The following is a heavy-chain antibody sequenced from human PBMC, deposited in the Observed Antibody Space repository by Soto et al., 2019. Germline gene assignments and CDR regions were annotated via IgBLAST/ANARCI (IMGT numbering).Heavy chain of an antibody. D-gene: IGHD5-12*01. V-gene: IGHV1-2*04. Sequence: LVTVYCTAAGYAFTGYYVHWVRKTPGQGLEWMGRINPNSGGTNYAQKFQGWVTMTRDTSISTAYMELSRLRSDDTTVYYCARVSMATSDYYYYGMDVWGQGTTVTVSS. CDR1: GYAFTGYY. CDR2: INPNSGGT. CDR3: ARVSMATSDYYYYGMDV. J-gene: IGHJ6*02.